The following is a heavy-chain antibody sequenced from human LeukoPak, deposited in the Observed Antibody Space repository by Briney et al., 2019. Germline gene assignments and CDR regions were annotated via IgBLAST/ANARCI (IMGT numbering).Heavy chain of an antibody. D-gene: IGHD6-19*01. J-gene: IGHJ4*02. CDR1: GSTFSSFS. V-gene: IGHV3-23*01. CDR2: IHYSPGYT. Sequence: GGSLRLSCAASGSTFSSFSMSWVRQAPGEGLEWVSHIHYSPGYTYYADCVRGRFTISRDNSKNTLFLQMNSLRAEDTAVYYCAKGYSGAWYDFDSWGQGTLVTVSS. CDR3: AKGYSGAWYDFDS.